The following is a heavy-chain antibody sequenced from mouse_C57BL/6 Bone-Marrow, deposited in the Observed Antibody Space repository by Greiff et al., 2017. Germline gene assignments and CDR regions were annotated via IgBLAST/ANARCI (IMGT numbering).Heavy chain of an antibody. D-gene: IGHD2-4*01. CDR1: GFNIKDDY. V-gene: IGHV14-4*01. Sequence: VQLKQSGAELVRPGASVKLSCTASGFNIKDDYMHWVKQRPEQGLEWIGWIDPENGDTEYASKFQGKATITADTSSNTAYLQLSSLTSEDTAVYYCTSYYFSYYDYDEGASYAMDDWGQGTSVTVSS. CDR3: TSYYFSYYDYDEGASYAMDD. CDR2: IDPENGDT. J-gene: IGHJ4*01.